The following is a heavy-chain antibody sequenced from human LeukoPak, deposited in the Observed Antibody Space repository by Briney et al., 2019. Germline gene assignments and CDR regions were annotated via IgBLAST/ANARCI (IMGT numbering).Heavy chain of an antibody. Sequence: GGSLRLSCAASGFIVSGDFMSWVRQAPGKGLEWVSVIYSDGSTYYADSVKGRFTISRDNSKNTLYLQMNSLRAEDTAVYYCAKDPSTIFGVVIGLDYWGQGTLVTVSS. V-gene: IGHV3-53*01. D-gene: IGHD3-3*01. J-gene: IGHJ4*02. CDR3: AKDPSTIFGVVIGLDY. CDR1: GFIVSGDF. CDR2: IYSDGST.